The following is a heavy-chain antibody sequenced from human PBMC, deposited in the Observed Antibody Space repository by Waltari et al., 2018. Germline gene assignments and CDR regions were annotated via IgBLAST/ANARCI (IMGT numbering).Heavy chain of an antibody. J-gene: IGHJ5*02. D-gene: IGHD6-13*01. CDR3: ASSGRVIAAAGWDWFDP. V-gene: IGHV1-69*13. CDR2: IIPIFGTA. Sequence: QVQLVQSGAEVKKPGSSVKVSCKASGGTFSSYAISWVRQAPGQGLEWMGGIIPIFGTANYAQKFQGRVTITADESTSTAYMELSSLRSEDTAVYYCASSGRVIAAAGWDWFDPWGQGTLVTVSS. CDR1: GGTFSSYA.